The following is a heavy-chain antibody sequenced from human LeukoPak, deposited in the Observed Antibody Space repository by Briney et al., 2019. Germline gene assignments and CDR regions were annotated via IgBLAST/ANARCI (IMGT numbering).Heavy chain of an antibody. CDR3: ATRTSTITMIVVATPGAFDI. V-gene: IGHV4-31*03. Sequence: PSGTLSLTCTVSGGSISSGGYYWSWIRQHPGKGLEWIGYIYYSGSTYYNPSLKSRVTISVDTSKNQFSLKLSSVTAADTAVYYCATRTSTITMIVVATPGAFDIWGQGTMVTVSS. J-gene: IGHJ3*02. CDR1: GGSISSGGYY. CDR2: IYYSGST. D-gene: IGHD3-22*01.